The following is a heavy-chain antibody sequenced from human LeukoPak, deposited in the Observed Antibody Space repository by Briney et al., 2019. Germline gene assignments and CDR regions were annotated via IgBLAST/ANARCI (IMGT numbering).Heavy chain of an antibody. V-gene: IGHV1-8*03. CDR3: ARGVRGAVTTGGLGGYYYYMDV. J-gene: IGHJ6*03. CDR2: MNPDSGNT. CDR1: GYTFTSYD. Sequence: ASVKVSCKAPGYTFTSYDINWVRQATGQGLEWMGWMNPDSGNTGYAQKFQGRVTITRNTSISTAYMELSSLRSEDTAVYYCARGVRGAVTTGGLGGYYYYMDVWGKGTTVTVSS. D-gene: IGHD4-17*01.